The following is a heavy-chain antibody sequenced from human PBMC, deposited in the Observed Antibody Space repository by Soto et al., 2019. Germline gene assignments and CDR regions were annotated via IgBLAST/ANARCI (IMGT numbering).Heavy chain of an antibody. Sequence: ASVPVSYKPSVYTFTSYEIYWVRQAPGQGLEWMGIINPSGGSTTYAQKFQGRVTMTRDTSTSTVYMELSSLRSEDTAVYYCARDRRDGYNTFDYWGQGTLVTVSS. J-gene: IGHJ4*02. CDR1: VYTFTSYE. CDR2: INPSGGST. CDR3: ARDRRDGYNTFDY. V-gene: IGHV1-46*01. D-gene: IGHD5-12*01.